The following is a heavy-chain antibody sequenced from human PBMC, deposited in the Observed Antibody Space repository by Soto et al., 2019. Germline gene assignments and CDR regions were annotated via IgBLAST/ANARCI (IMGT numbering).Heavy chain of an antibody. D-gene: IGHD5-12*01. CDR1: GGSISSSGYH. J-gene: IGHJ4*02. V-gene: IGHV4-39*01. CDR3: ARHDLYSGYGPSGAFEY. CDR2: VYYSGTT. Sequence: SATLSLTCTVTGGSISSSGYHWGWIRQPPGKGLEWIVSVYYSGTTYYNPSLKSRVTISVDTSKNQFSLRLSSVTAADTAVYYCARHDLYSGYGPSGAFEYWGQGALLTV.